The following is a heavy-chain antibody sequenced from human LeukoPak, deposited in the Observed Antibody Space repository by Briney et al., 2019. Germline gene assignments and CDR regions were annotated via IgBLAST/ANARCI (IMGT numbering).Heavy chain of an antibody. D-gene: IGHD1-26*01. CDR1: GYTLTELS. CDR2: FDPEDGET. J-gene: IGHJ6*02. CDR3: ARDVWEPGYYGMDV. Sequence: ASVKVSCKVSGYTLTELSMHWVRQAPGKGLEWMGGFDPEDGETIYAQKFQGRVTMTTDTSTSTAYMELRSLRSDDTAVYYCARDVWEPGYYGMDVWGQGTTVTVSS. V-gene: IGHV1-24*01.